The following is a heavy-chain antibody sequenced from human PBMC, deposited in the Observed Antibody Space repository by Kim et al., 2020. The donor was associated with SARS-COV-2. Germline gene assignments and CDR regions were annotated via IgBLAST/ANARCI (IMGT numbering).Heavy chain of an antibody. CDR1: GFTFSSYW. V-gene: IGHV3-7*03. J-gene: IGHJ6*02. CDR2: IKQDGSEK. CDR3: ARGLRLYDILTGYYGEGFHYGMDV. Sequence: GGYLGLSCAASGFTFSSYWMSWVRQAPGKGLEWVASIKQDGSEKYYVDSVKGRFTISRDNAKNSLYLQMNSLRAEDTAVYYCARGLRLYDILTGYYGEGFHYGMDVWGQGTTVTVSS. D-gene: IGHD3-9*01.